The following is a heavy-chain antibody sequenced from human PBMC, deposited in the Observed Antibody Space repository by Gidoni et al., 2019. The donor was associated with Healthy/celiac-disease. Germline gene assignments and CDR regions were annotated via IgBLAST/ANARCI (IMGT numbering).Heavy chain of an antibody. CDR1: GGPISSGSYY. V-gene: IGHV4-61*02. Sequence: QVQLQESGPGLVKPSQTLSLTCTVPGGPISSGSYYWSWIRQPAGKGLEWIGRIYTSGSTNYNPSLKSRVTMSVDTSKNQFSLKLSSVTAADTAVYYCARGAAAGTEFDYWGQGTLVTVSS. J-gene: IGHJ4*02. CDR2: IYTSGST. CDR3: ARGAAAGTEFDY. D-gene: IGHD6-13*01.